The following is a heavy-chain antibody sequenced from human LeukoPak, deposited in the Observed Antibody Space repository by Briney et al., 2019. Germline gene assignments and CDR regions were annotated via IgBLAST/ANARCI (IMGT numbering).Heavy chain of an antibody. CDR2: IYTSGST. CDR1: GGSISNYY. D-gene: IGHD6-13*01. V-gene: IGHV4-4*07. Sequence: SETLSLTCTVSGGSISNYYWSWIRQPAGKGLEWIGRIYTSGSTNYNPSLKSRVTMSVDTSKNQFSLKLSSVTAADTAVYYCARPHSSSPYNWFDPWGQGTLVTVSS. J-gene: IGHJ5*02. CDR3: ARPHSSSPYNWFDP.